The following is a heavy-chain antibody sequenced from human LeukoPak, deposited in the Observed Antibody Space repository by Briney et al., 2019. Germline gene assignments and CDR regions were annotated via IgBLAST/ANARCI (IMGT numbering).Heavy chain of an antibody. CDR3: ASNTRYKEYQLLSYCMDV. J-gene: IGHJ6*03. CDR2: ISGSGGAT. Sequence: GGSLRLSCAASGFTFSTYAMSWVRQAPGKGLEWVSAISGSGGATYYADSVKGRFTISRDNSKNTLYLQVSSLRAEDTAVYYCASNTRYKEYQLLSYCMDVWGKGTTVTVSS. D-gene: IGHD2-2*01. CDR1: GFTFSTYA. V-gene: IGHV3-23*01.